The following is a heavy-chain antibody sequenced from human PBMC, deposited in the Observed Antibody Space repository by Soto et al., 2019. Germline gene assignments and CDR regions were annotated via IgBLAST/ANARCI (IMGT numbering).Heavy chain of an antibody. D-gene: IGHD3-10*01. Sequence: PGGSLRLSCAASGFTFSDYAMHWVRQAPGKGLEWVAVISYDGRQRYYADSVKGRVTISRDYSKNTLYLEMTSLRPEDTAVYYCVGAGLYGSGSYKAFDIWGQGTMVTVSS. J-gene: IGHJ3*02. CDR2: ISYDGRQR. CDR1: GFTFSDYA. V-gene: IGHV3-30-3*01. CDR3: VGAGLYGSGSYKAFDI.